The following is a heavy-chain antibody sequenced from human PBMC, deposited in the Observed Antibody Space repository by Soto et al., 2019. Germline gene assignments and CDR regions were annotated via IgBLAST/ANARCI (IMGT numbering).Heavy chain of an antibody. V-gene: IGHV1-2*04. CDR2: INPNSGGT. CDR3: ASARGYSGYDAFDY. CDR1: GYTFTGYY. J-gene: IGHJ4*02. D-gene: IGHD5-12*01. Sequence: ASVKVSCKASGYTFTGYYMHWVRQAPGQGLEWMGWINPNSGGTNYAQKFQGWVTMTRDTSISTAYMELSRLRSDDTAVYYCASARGYSGYDAFDYWGQGTLVTVSS.